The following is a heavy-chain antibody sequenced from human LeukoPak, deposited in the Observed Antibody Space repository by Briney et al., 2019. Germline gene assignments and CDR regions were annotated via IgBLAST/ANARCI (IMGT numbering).Heavy chain of an antibody. CDR1: GGSISSYY. Sequence: KSSETLSLTCTVSGGSISSYYWSWIRQPPGKGLEWIGEINHSGSTNYNPSLKSRVTISVDTSKNQFSLKLSSVTAADTAVYYCASASSRRGWFDPWGQGTLVTVSS. CDR2: INHSGST. V-gene: IGHV4-34*01. J-gene: IGHJ5*02. D-gene: IGHD6-13*01. CDR3: ASASSRRGWFDP.